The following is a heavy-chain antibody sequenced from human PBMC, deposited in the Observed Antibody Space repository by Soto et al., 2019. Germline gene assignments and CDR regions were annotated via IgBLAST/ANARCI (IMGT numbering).Heavy chain of an antibody. J-gene: IGHJ4*02. Sequence: SVKVSCKASGFTFTSSAFQWVRQARGQRLEWMGWIAVGSGYTNYAQRFQDRVTLTRDMSTATTYMELSRLTSEDTAIYYCAPVAPGGQKMVPSDYGAQETLVPV. CDR1: GFTFTSSA. V-gene: IGHV1-58*01. D-gene: IGHD2-8*01. CDR2: IAVGSGYT. CDR3: APVAPGGQKMVPSDY.